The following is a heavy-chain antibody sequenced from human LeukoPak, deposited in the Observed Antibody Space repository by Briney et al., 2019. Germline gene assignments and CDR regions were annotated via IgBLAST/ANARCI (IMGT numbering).Heavy chain of an antibody. J-gene: IGHJ4*02. CDR1: GFTFSSYA. Sequence: GGSLRLSRAASGFTFSSYAMHWVRQAPGKGLEWVGRIKPKTDGETTEYAAPVKDRFSISRDDSKSMMYLQMNSLKTEDTAVYYCITPLPYSAQGGQGTLVTVSS. CDR2: IKPKTDGETT. D-gene: IGHD2-21*01. V-gene: IGHV3-15*07. CDR3: ITPLPYSAQ.